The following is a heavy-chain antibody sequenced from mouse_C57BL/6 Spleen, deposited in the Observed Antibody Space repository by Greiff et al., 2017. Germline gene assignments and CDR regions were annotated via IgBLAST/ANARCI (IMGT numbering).Heavy chain of an antibody. D-gene: IGHD1-1*01. CDR1: GYTFTSYW. CDR3: ARDYGSSYAGYFDY. V-gene: IGHV1-64*01. J-gene: IGHJ2*01. Sequence: QVQLQQPGAELVKPGASVKLSCKASGYTFTSYWMHWVKQRPGQGLEWIGMIHPNSGSTNYNEKFKSKATLTVDKSSSTAYMQLSSLTSVDSAVYYCARDYGSSYAGYFDYWGQGTTLTVSS. CDR2: IHPNSGST.